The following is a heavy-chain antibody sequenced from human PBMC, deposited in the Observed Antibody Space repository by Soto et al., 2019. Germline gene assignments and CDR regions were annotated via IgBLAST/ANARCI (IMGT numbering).Heavy chain of an antibody. Sequence: EVQLVESGGGLVQPGGSLRLSCAASGFTFSSYSMNWVRQAPGKGLEWVSYISSSSSTIYYADSVKGRFTISRDNAKNSLYLQMNSRRDEDTAVYYCARSWEQWLVTYYYGMDVWGQGTTVTVSS. CDR2: ISSSSSTI. CDR3: ARSWEQWLVTYYYGMDV. CDR1: GFTFSSYS. J-gene: IGHJ6*02. D-gene: IGHD6-19*01. V-gene: IGHV3-48*02.